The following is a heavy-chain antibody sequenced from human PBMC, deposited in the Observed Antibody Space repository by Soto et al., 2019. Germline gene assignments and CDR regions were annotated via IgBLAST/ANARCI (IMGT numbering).Heavy chain of an antibody. Sequence: QVQLVESGGGVVQPGRSLRLSCAASGFTFSSYGMHWVRQAPGKGLEWVAVISYDGSNKYYADSVKGRFTISRDNSKNTLYLQMNSLRAEDTAVYSCASYSSSWYYFDYWGQGTLVTVSS. CDR2: ISYDGSNK. CDR3: ASYSSSWYYFDY. CDR1: GFTFSSYG. V-gene: IGHV3-30*03. J-gene: IGHJ4*02. D-gene: IGHD6-13*01.